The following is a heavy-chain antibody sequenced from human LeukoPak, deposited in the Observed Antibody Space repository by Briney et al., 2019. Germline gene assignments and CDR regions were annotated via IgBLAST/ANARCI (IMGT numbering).Heavy chain of an antibody. CDR1: GFTFSSYW. J-gene: IGHJ4*02. CDR2: INGDGRSI. D-gene: IGHD3-10*01. CDR3: ARDFYYGSGSLDQ. Sequence: GGSLRLPCAASGFTFSSYWMHWVRQGPGKGLVWVSRINGDGRSISYADSVKGRFTISRDNAKNTLYLQMNSLRAEDTAVYYCARDFYYGSGSLDQWGQGTLVTVSS. V-gene: IGHV3-74*01.